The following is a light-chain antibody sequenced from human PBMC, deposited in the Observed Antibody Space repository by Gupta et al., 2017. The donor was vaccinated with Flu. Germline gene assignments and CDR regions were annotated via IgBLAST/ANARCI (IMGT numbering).Light chain of an antibody. V-gene: IGKV3-15*01. CDR3: QQYNNWPRT. J-gene: IGKJ1*01. CDR2: GAS. Sequence: EIVMTPSPATLSLSPGERATLSCRASQGVSSNLTWYQQKPGQAPRLLIYGASTRATGIPARFSGSGSGTEFTLTISSLQSEDFAVYYCQQYNNWPRTFGQGTKVEIK. CDR1: QGVSSN.